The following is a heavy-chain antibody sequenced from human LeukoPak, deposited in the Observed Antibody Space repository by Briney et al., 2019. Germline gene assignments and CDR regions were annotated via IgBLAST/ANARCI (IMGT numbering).Heavy chain of an antibody. V-gene: IGHV4-31*03. CDR1: GGSISSGDYY. Sequence: SETLSLTCTVSGGSISSGDYYWTWIRQHPGKGLERIGYIYYSGSTDYNPSLKSRVIISIDTSDNQFSLKVSPVTAADTAVYYCARAQYSSSYVDYWGQGTLVTVSS. CDR3: ARAQYSSSYVDY. CDR2: IYYSGST. D-gene: IGHD6-6*01. J-gene: IGHJ4*02.